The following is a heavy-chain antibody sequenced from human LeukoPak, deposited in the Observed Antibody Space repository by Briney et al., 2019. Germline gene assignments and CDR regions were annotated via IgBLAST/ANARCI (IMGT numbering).Heavy chain of an antibody. J-gene: IGHJ5*02. V-gene: IGHV4-59*01. CDR2: IYYSGST. D-gene: IGHD2-15*01. Sequence: SESLSLTCTVSGGSISNYYWSWIRQPPGKGLEWIGYIYYSGSTNYNPSLKSRVTISLDTSKNQFSLKLSSVTAADTAVYYCAKDKFSVAVVADRLKWFDPWGQGTLVTVSS. CDR3: AKDKFSVAVVADRLKWFDP. CDR1: GGSISNYY.